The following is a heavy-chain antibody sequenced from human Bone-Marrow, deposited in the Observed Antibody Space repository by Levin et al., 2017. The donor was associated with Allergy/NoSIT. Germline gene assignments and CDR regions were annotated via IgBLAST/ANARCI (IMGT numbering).Heavy chain of an antibody. Sequence: SQTLSLTCTVSGYSISSGYYWGWIRQPPGKGLEWIGSIYHSGSTYYNPSLKSRVTISVDTSKNQFSLKLSSVTAADTAVYYCARGKFFYSSTDDYWGQGTLVTVSS. J-gene: IGHJ4*02. D-gene: IGHD2-2*01. CDR1: GYSISSGYY. V-gene: IGHV4-38-2*02. CDR2: IYHSGST. CDR3: ARGKFFYSSTDDY.